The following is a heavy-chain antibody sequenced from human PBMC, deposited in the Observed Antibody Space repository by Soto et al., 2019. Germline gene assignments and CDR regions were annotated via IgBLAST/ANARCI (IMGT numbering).Heavy chain of an antibody. J-gene: IGHJ5*02. D-gene: IGHD3-3*01. CDR3: ARATLITIFGVVVEWFDP. V-gene: IGHV3-48*04. CDR2: ISSSSSTI. Sequence: GGSLRLSCAASGFTFSSYSMNWVRQAPGKGLEWVSYISSSSSTIYYADSVKGRFTISRDNAKNSLYLQMNSLRAEDTAVYYCARATLITIFGVVVEWFDPGGKGTRVTVSS. CDR1: GFTFSSYS.